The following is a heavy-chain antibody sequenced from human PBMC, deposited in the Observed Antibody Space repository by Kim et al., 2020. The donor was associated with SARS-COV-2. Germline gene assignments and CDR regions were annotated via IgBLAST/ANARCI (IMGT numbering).Heavy chain of an antibody. J-gene: IGHJ5*02. V-gene: IGHV4-59*08. CDR2: IYYSGST. CDR1: GGSISSYY. CDR3: ARGMVRGFDP. Sequence: SETLSLTCTVSGGSISSYYWSWIRQPPGKGLEWIGYIYYSGSTNYNPSLKSRVTISVDTSKNQFSLKLSSVTAADTAVYYCARGMVRGFDPWGQGTLVTVSS. D-gene: IGHD3-10*01.